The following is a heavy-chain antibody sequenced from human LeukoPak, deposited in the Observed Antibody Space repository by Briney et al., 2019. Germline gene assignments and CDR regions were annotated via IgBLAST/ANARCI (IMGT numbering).Heavy chain of an antibody. CDR3: ARNYYDFWSGYSDY. D-gene: IGHD3-3*01. J-gene: IGHJ4*02. Sequence: PSETLSLTCAVYGGSFSGYYWSWIRQPPGKGLEWIGEINHSGSTNYNPSLKSRVTISVDTSKNQFSLKLSSVTAADTAVYYCARNYYDFWSGYSDYWGQGTLVTVSS. CDR2: INHSGST. V-gene: IGHV4-34*01. CDR1: GGSFSGYY.